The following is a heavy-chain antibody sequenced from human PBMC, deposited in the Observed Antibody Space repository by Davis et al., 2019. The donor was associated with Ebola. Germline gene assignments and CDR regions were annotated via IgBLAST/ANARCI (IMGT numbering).Heavy chain of an antibody. V-gene: IGHV3-23*01. Sequence: GESLKISCAASGFTFSSYAMSWVRQAPGMGLEWVSTISGSGDSTYYADSVKGRFTISRDNSKNTLFLQMNSLRAEDTAVYYCAKEGIGSGWYSDFDYWGQGTLVTVSS. CDR3: AKEGIGSGWYSDFDY. CDR1: GFTFSSYA. CDR2: ISGSGDST. D-gene: IGHD6-19*01. J-gene: IGHJ4*02.